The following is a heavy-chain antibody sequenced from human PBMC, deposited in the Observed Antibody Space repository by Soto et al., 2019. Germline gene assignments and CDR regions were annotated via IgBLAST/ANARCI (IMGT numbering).Heavy chain of an antibody. J-gene: IGHJ6*03. D-gene: IGHD2-2*01. Sequence: SETLSLTCTVSGGSISSYYWSWIRQPPGKGLEWIGYIYYSGSTKYNPSLKSRVTISVDTSNNQFSLRLSSVTAADTAVYFCARQQYCGSSTCYDSLYYQYMDVWGKGTMVTVSS. V-gene: IGHV4-59*08. CDR2: IYYSGST. CDR3: ARQQYCGSSTCYDSLYYQYMDV. CDR1: GGSISSYY.